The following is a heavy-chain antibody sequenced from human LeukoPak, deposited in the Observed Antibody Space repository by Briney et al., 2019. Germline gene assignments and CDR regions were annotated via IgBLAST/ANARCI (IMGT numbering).Heavy chain of an antibody. V-gene: IGHV1-8*01. J-gene: IGHJ6*02. D-gene: IGHD3-22*01. Sequence: ASVKVSCKASGYTFTSYDINWVRQATGQGLEWMGWMNPNSGNTGYAQKFQGRVTMTRNTSISTAYMELSSLRSEDTAVYYCARINLYYYDSSGYYGYYYYGMDVWGQGTMVTVSS. CDR3: ARINLYYYDSSGYYGYYYYGMDV. CDR2: MNPNSGNT. CDR1: GYTFTSYD.